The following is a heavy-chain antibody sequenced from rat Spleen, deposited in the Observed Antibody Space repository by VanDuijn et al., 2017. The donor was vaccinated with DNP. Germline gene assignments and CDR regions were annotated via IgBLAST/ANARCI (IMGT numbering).Heavy chain of an antibody. D-gene: IGHD1-10*01. CDR3: TRSYNNYEYFDC. Sequence: EVQLVESGGGLVQPGRSLKLSCAASGFTFSKFGMAWVRQAPTKGLEWVAALSFDGSSTYYRGSVKGRFTISRDNAKSTLYLQMDSLRSEDTATYYCTRSYNNYEYFDCWGQGVMVTVSS. V-gene: IGHV5-29*01. CDR1: GFTFSKFG. J-gene: IGHJ2*01. CDR2: LSFDGSST.